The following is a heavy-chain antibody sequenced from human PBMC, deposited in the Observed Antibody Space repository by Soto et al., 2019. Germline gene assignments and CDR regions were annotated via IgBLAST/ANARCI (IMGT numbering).Heavy chain of an antibody. D-gene: IGHD3-9*01. CDR2: FYYSGTT. Sequence: QAQLQESGPGLVKPSQTLSLTCTLSGGSISNEGYYWTWIRQHPGKGLEWIGDFYYSGTTSYNPSLKSRLTISVDTSNNQFSLRLSSVTAADTAMYYCARRHDILTGSDSFDVWGRGTMVTVSS. V-gene: IGHV4-31*03. CDR1: GGSISNEGYY. J-gene: IGHJ3*01. CDR3: ARRHDILTGSDSFDV.